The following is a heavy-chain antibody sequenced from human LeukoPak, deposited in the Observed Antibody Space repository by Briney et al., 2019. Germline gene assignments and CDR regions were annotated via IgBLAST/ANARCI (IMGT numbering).Heavy chain of an antibody. CDR3: TREDIVVVPAAQVNYYYGMDV. J-gene: IGHJ6*02. CDR1: GFTFGDHA. CDR2: IRSKAYGGTT. Sequence: GGSLRLSCTASGFTFGDHAMSWVRQAPGKGLEWVGFIRSKAYGGTTEYAASVKGRFTISRDDSKSIAYLQMNSLKTEDTAVYYCTREDIVVVPAAQVNYYYGMDVWGQGTTVTVSS. D-gene: IGHD2-2*01. V-gene: IGHV3-49*04.